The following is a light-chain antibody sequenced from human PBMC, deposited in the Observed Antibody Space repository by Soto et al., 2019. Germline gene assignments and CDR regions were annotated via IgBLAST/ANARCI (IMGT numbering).Light chain of an antibody. Sequence: EIVVTQSPGTLSLSLGERATLSCRASQSVSSNYLAWYQQKPGQAPRLLIYGTSSRATGIPDRFSGSGSGTDFTLTISRLEPEDFAVYYCQQYGNSPRYSFGQGTKLEIK. J-gene: IGKJ2*03. CDR2: GTS. CDR1: QSVSSNY. CDR3: QQYGNSPRYS. V-gene: IGKV3-20*01.